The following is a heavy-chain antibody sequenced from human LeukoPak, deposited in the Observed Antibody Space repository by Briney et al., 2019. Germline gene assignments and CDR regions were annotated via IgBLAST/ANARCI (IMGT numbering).Heavy chain of an antibody. J-gene: IGHJ5*02. CDR3: AKDHSSPIAAAGTFDP. CDR1: GFPFSSYA. D-gene: IGHD6-13*01. CDR2: ISGSGGST. V-gene: IGHV3-23*01. Sequence: GGSVRLSCGASGFPFSSYAMSWVLQAPGKGLEWVSAISGSGGSTYYADSVKGRFTISRDNSKNTLYLQMNSLRAEDTAVYYCAKDHSSPIAAAGTFDPWGQGTLVTVSS.